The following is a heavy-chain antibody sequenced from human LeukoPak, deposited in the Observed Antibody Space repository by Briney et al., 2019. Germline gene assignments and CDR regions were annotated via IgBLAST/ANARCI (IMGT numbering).Heavy chain of an antibody. CDR3: ARGDSSGYPPLGY. Sequence: ASVKASCKASGYTFTSYDINWVRQATGQGLEWMGWMNPNSGNTGYEQKFQGRVTITRDTSISTAYMELSGLRSEDTAVYYCARGDSSGYPPLGYWGQGTLVTVSS. J-gene: IGHJ4*02. D-gene: IGHD3-22*01. V-gene: IGHV1-8*03. CDR2: MNPNSGNT. CDR1: GYTFTSYD.